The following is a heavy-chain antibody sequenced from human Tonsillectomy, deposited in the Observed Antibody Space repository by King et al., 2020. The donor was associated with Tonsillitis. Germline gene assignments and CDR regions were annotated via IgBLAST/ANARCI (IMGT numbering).Heavy chain of an antibody. CDR2: VSNSGGT. D-gene: IGHD3-10*01. J-gene: IGHJ4*02. V-gene: IGHV4-59*01. CDR3: VRGPMFRGVIIKGGPDF. Sequence: VQLQESGPGVVKPSETLSLTCIVSGGSISSYYWSWFRQPPGKGLEWVGCVSNSGGTNNNPSLRSRVTISVDSSKNQFSLNLRSVTAADTAVYYCVRGPMFRGVIIKGGPDFWGQGTLVTVSS. CDR1: GGSISSYY.